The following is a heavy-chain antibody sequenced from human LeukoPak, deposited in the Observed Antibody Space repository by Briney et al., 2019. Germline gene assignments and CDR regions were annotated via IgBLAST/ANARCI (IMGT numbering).Heavy chain of an antibody. CDR1: GFTFSSYA. D-gene: IGHD6-19*01. Sequence: GGSLRLSCAASGFTFSSYAMSWVRQAPGKGLEWVAVISYDGSNKYYADSVKGRFTISRDNSKNTLYLQMNSLRAEDTALYYCAKDTDSGEQWLVTTFDYWGQGTLVTVSS. V-gene: IGHV3-30*18. CDR2: ISYDGSNK. CDR3: AKDTDSGEQWLVTTFDY. J-gene: IGHJ4*02.